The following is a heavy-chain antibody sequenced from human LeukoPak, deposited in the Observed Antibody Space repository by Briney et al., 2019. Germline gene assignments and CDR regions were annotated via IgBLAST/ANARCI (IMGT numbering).Heavy chain of an antibody. Sequence: GGSLRLPCAASGFTFSSYSMNWVRQAPGKGLEWVSSISSSSSYIYYADSVKGRFTISRDNAKNSLYLQMNSLRAEDTAVYYCARVAINDYGDYFDYWGQGTLVTVSS. CDR2: ISSSSSYI. D-gene: IGHD4-17*01. CDR1: GFTFSSYS. V-gene: IGHV3-21*01. CDR3: ARVAINDYGDYFDY. J-gene: IGHJ4*02.